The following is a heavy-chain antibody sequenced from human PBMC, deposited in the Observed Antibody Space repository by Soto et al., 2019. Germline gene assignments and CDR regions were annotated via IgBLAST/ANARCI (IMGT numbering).Heavy chain of an antibody. CDR1: GGSFNGYY. Sequence: QVQLRQWGAGLVKPSETLSLTCAVYGGSFNGYYWNWIRQPPGKGLEWIGEINHSGSTNYNPSLKGRVSISVDTSKNQFSLRLSSVTAADTAVYYCASKRPTVSTFDYWGQGTLVTVSS. D-gene: IGHD4-17*01. CDR3: ASKRPTVSTFDY. CDR2: INHSGST. J-gene: IGHJ4*02. V-gene: IGHV4-34*01.